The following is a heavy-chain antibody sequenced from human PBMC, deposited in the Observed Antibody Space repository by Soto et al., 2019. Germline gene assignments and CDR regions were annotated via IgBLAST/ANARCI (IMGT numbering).Heavy chain of an antibody. V-gene: IGHV3-33*01. CDR2: IRYDGSNK. J-gene: IGHJ6*02. Sequence: QTGGSLRLSCAASGFTFSSYGMHWVRQAPGKGLEWVAVIRYDGSNKYYADSVKGRFTISRDNSKNTLYLQMNSLRAEDTAVYYCAREPGSLPAAYYYYGMDVWGQGTTVTSP. CDR3: AREPGSLPAAYYYYGMDV. D-gene: IGHD2-2*01. CDR1: GFTFSSYG.